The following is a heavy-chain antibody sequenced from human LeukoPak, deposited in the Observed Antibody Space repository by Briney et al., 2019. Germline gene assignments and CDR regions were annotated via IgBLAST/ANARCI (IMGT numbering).Heavy chain of an antibody. D-gene: IGHD3-22*01. CDR3: AKDGPDYYDRAFDI. Sequence: PGRSLRLSCAASGFTFSSYGMHWVRQALGKGLEWVAVIWYDGSNKYYADSVKGRFTISRDNSKNTLYLQMNSLRAEDTAVYYCAKDGPDYYDRAFDIWGQGTMVTVSS. V-gene: IGHV3-33*06. CDR2: IWYDGSNK. J-gene: IGHJ3*02. CDR1: GFTFSSYG.